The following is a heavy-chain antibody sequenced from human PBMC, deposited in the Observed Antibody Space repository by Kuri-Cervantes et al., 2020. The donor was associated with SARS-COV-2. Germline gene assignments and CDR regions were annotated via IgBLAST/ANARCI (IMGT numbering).Heavy chain of an antibody. V-gene: IGHV1-2*04. CDR2: INPNSGGT. J-gene: IGHJ3*02. D-gene: IGHD3-3*01. CDR3: ARSTPFRRRVVISQGEAFDI. CDR1: GYTFTGYY. Sequence: ASVKVSCKASGYTFTGYYMNWVRQAPGQGLEWMGWINPNSGGTNYAQKFQGWVTMTSDTSISTVYMELSRLRSDDTAVYYCARSTPFRRRVVISQGEAFDIWGQGTMVTVSS.